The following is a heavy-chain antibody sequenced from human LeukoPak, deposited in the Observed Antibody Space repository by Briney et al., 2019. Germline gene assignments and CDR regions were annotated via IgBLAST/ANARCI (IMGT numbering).Heavy chain of an antibody. Sequence: GGSLRLSCAASGFTFSSYAMSWVRQAPGKGLEWVSVISGSGGITNYAASVKGRFTISRDNSKSTVFLQMNSLRAEDTALYYCAKARGYSGYELFDYWGQGTLVTVSS. J-gene: IGHJ4*02. CDR2: ISGSGGIT. CDR1: GFTFSSYA. CDR3: AKARGYSGYELFDY. V-gene: IGHV3-23*01. D-gene: IGHD5-12*01.